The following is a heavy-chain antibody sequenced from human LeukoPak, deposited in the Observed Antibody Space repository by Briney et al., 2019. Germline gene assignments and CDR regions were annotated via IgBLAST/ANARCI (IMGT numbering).Heavy chain of an antibody. D-gene: IGHD3-10*01. Sequence: ASVKVSCKASGYTFTGYYMHWVRQAPGQGLEWMGWINPNSGGTNYAQKFQGRVTMTRDTSISTAYMELSRLRSDDTAVYYCARASITMVRGVIITSRYYYYMDVWGKGTTVTISS. CDR1: GYTFTGYY. J-gene: IGHJ6*03. CDR3: ARASITMVRGVIITSRYYYYMDV. V-gene: IGHV1-2*02. CDR2: INPNSGGT.